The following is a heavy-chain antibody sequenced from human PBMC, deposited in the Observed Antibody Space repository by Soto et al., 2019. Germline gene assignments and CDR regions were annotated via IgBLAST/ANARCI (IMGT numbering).Heavy chain of an antibody. J-gene: IGHJ4*02. CDR2: IYYTGST. CDR3: ARRWGGTIDY. Sequence: SETLSLTCTVSGGSISSYYWSWIRQPPGKGLEWIGYIYYTGSTNYNPSLKSRVTISVDTSKNQLSLKLSSVTAADTAVYYCARRWGGTIDYWGQGTLVTVSS. CDR1: GGSISSYY. D-gene: IGHD2-21*01. V-gene: IGHV4-59*01.